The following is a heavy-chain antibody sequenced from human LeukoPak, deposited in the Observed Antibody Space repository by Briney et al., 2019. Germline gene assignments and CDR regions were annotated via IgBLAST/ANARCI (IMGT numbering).Heavy chain of an antibody. J-gene: IGHJ4*02. Sequence: GGSLRLSCAASGFTFSSYSMNWVRQAPGKGLEWVSSISSSSSYTYYADSVKGRFTISRDNSKNTLYLQMNSLRAEDTAVYYCAKDVTLRGTMVRGVIEGFDYWGQGTLVTVSS. V-gene: IGHV3-21*04. D-gene: IGHD3-10*01. CDR3: AKDVTLRGTMVRGVIEGFDY. CDR2: ISSSSSYT. CDR1: GFTFSSYS.